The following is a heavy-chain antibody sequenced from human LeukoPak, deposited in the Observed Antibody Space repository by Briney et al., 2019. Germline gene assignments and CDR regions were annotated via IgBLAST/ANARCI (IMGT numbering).Heavy chain of an antibody. V-gene: IGHV4-59*01. J-gene: IGHJ4*02. Sequence: SETLSLTCTVSGGSIRSYYWSWIRQPPGKGLEWTAYMHYSGSTNYNPSLKSRVTILVDTSKNQFSLKLSSVTAADTAVYYCASIDVYNSLDFWGQGTLVTVSS. CDR1: GGSIRSYY. CDR3: ASIDVYNSLDF. D-gene: IGHD5-24*01. CDR2: MHYSGST.